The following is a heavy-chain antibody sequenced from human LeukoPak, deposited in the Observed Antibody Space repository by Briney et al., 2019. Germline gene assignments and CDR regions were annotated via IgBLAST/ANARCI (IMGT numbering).Heavy chain of an antibody. CDR3: ANTAPLPVPKAHFDY. D-gene: IGHD1-14*01. CDR2: ISGSGGST. V-gene: IGHV3-23*01. J-gene: IGHJ4*02. CDR1: GFTFSSYA. Sequence: GGSLRLSCAASGFTFSSYAMSWVRQAPGKGLEWVSAISGSGGSTYYADSVQGRFAISRDNSKNTLYLQMNSLRAEDTAVYYCANTAPLPVPKAHFDYWGQGTLVTVSS.